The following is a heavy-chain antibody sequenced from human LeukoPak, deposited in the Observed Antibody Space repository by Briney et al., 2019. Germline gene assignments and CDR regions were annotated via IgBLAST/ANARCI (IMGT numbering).Heavy chain of an antibody. V-gene: IGHV3-30*18. CDR1: GFTFSSYG. D-gene: IGHD2-2*01. CDR3: AKDGRYQLLYYYYYMDV. J-gene: IGHJ6*03. Sequence: PGGSLRLSCAASGFTFSSYGMHWVRQAPGKGLEWVAVISYDGSNKYYADSVKGRFTISRDNSKNTLYLQMNSLRAEDTAVYYCAKDGRYQLLYYYYYMDVWGKGTTVTVSS. CDR2: ISYDGSNK.